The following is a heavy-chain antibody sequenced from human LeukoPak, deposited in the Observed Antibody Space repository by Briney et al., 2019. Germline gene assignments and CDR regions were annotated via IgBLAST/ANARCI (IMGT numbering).Heavy chain of an antibody. V-gene: IGHV3-7*03. CDR1: GFTFSSYW. Sequence: GGSLRLSCAASGFTFSSYWMSWVRQAPGKGLEWVANIKQDGSEKYYVDSVKGRFTISRDNSKDTLFLQLNSLTAADTAMYFCAKASVAIPQYCNSWGQGTLVTVSS. CDR3: AKASVAIPQYCNS. D-gene: IGHD2-2*02. J-gene: IGHJ5*02. CDR2: IKQDGSEK.